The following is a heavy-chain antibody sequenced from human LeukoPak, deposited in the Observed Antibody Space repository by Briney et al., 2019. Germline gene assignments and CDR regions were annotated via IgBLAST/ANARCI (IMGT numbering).Heavy chain of an antibody. CDR1: GGTFSSYA. CDR3: ARVPTGQAFDI. Sequence: GASVKVSCKASGGTFSSYAISWVRQAPGQGLEWMGGIIPIFGTANYAQKFQGRVTITADESTGTAYMELSSLRSEDTAVYYCARVPTGQAFDIWGQGTMVTVSS. J-gene: IGHJ3*02. CDR2: IIPIFGTA. V-gene: IGHV1-69*13.